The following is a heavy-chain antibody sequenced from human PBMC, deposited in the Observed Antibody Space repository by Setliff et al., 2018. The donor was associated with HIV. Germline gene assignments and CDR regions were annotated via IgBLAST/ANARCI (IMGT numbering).Heavy chain of an antibody. Sequence: LRLSCAASGVTFDNYAMHWVRQGPGKGLEWVSGITWNSGFIAYADSVKGRFTISRDNAKNSLYLQMYSLRTEDTALYYCAKSDHFYYDNSGWMAYFQHWGQGTLVTVSS. J-gene: IGHJ1*01. D-gene: IGHD3-22*01. CDR2: ITWNSGFI. CDR3: AKSDHFYYDNSGWMAYFQH. CDR1: GVTFDNYA. V-gene: IGHV3-9*01.